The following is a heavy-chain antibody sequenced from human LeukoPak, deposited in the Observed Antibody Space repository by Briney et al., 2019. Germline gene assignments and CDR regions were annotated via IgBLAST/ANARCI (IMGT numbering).Heavy chain of an antibody. CDR3: ARALGYSYEKVDPAYNWFDP. J-gene: IGHJ5*02. V-gene: IGHV4-59*01. CDR2: IYYSGST. Sequence: SETLSLTCTVSGGSISSYYWSWIRQPPGKGLEWIGYIYYSGSTNYNPSLKSRVTISVDTSKNQFPLKLSSVTAADTAVYYCARALGYSYEKVDPAYNWFDPWGQGTLVTVSS. D-gene: IGHD5-18*01. CDR1: GGSISSYY.